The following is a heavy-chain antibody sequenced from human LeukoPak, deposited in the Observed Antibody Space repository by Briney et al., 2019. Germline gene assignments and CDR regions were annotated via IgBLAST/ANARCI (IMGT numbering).Heavy chain of an antibody. J-gene: IGHJ2*01. CDR3: AREGRWRRAHYWYFDL. V-gene: IGHV4-4*07. CDR2: IYTSGST. CDR1: GGSISSYY. D-gene: IGHD3-3*01. Sequence: SETLSLTCTVSGGSISSYYWSWIRQPAGKGLEWIGRIYTSGSTNYNPSLKSRVTISVDTSKNQFSLKLSSVTAADTAVYYCAREGRWRRAHYWYFDLWGRGTLVTVSS.